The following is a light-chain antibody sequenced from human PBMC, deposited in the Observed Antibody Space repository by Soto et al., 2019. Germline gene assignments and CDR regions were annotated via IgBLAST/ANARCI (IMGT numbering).Light chain of an antibody. J-gene: IGKJ4*01. V-gene: IGKV3-20*01. Sequence: EIVLTQSPGTLSLSPGERATLSCRASQSVRSSSLSWYQQKPGQAPMLIIFGSSRRATGIPDRFSGSGSGTDFTRTLSTLDPEDFAVYYCKHDRSSPLTFGGGTKVEIK. CDR1: QSVRSSS. CDR3: KHDRSSPLT. CDR2: GSS.